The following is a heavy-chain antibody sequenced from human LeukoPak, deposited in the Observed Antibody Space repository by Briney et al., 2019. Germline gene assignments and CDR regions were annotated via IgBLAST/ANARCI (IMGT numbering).Heavy chain of an antibody. CDR1: GGTFSSYA. V-gene: IGHV1-69*13. CDR3: ASPPGYGDYRFYY. J-gene: IGHJ4*02. D-gene: IGHD4-17*01. Sequence: SVKVSCKASGGTFSSYAISWVRQAPGQGLEWMGGIIPIFGTADYAQKFQGRVTITADESTSTAYMELSSLRSEDTAVYYCASPPGYGDYRFYYWGQGTLVTVSS. CDR2: IIPIFGTA.